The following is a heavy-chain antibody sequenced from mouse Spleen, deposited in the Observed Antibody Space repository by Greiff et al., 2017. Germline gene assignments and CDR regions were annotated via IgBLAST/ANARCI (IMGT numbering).Heavy chain of an antibody. Sequence: VQLQQSGPGLVQPSQSLSITCTVSGFSLTSYGVHWVRQSPGKGLEWLGVIWSGGNTDYNAAFISRLSISKDNSKSQVFFKMNSLQADDTAIYYCARNYYGLFAYWGQGTLVTGSA. J-gene: IGHJ3*01. V-gene: IGHV2-2*01. CDR1: GFSLTSYG. CDR2: IWSGGNT. D-gene: IGHD1-1*01. CDR3: ARNYYGLFAY.